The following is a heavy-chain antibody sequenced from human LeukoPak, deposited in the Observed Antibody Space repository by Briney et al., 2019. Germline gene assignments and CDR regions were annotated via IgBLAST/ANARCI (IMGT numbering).Heavy chain of an antibody. CDR1: GFTFSSYA. D-gene: IGHD3-22*01. CDR2: ISGSGGST. V-gene: IGHV3-23*01. Sequence: GGSLRLSCAASGFTFSSYAMSWVRQAPGKGLEGVSDISGSGGSTYYADSVKGRFTISRDNSKNTLYLQMNSLRAEDTAVYYCAKADYGSGYSNAFDMWGQGTMVTVSS. CDR3: AKADYGSGYSNAFDM. J-gene: IGHJ3*02.